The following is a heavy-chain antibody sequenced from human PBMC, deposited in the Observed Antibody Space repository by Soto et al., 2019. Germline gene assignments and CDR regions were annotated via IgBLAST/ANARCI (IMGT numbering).Heavy chain of an antibody. J-gene: IGHJ4*02. CDR3: AKDKPGY. CDR1: GYTFTSYY. V-gene: IGHV3-23*01. D-gene: IGHD7-27*01. CDR2: ISGSGGST. Sequence: SCKASGYTFTSYYMHWVRQAPGKGLEWVSAISGSGGSTYYADSVKGRFTISRDNSKNTLYLQMNSLRAEDTAVYYCAKDKPGYWGQGTLVTVSS.